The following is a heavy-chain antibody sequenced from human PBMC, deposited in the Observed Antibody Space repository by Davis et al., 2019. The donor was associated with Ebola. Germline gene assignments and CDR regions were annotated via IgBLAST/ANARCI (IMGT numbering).Heavy chain of an antibody. D-gene: IGHD6-13*01. V-gene: IGHV4-34*01. CDR2: INHSGST. J-gene: IGHJ4*02. CDR3: ARGFSSSWSDLDY. CDR1: GGSFSGYY. Sequence: SETLSLTCAVYGGSFSGYYWSWIRQPPGKGLEWIGEINHSGSTNYNPSLKSRVTISVDTSKNQFSLKLSSVTAADTAVYYCARGFSSSWSDLDYWGQGTVVTVSS.